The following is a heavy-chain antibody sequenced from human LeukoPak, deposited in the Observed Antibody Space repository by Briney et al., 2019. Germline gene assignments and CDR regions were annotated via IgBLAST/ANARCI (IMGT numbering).Heavy chain of an antibody. V-gene: IGHV1-69*05. CDR2: IIPIFGTA. CDR3: ARSYSDFWSGNVRYLLGY. D-gene: IGHD3-3*01. J-gene: IGHJ4*02. CDR1: GGTFSSYA. Sequence: SVKVSCKASGGTFSSYAISWVRQAPGQGLEWMGRIIPIFGTANYAQKFQGRVTITTDESTSTAYMELSSLRSEDTAVYYCARSYSDFWSGNVRYLLGYWGQGTLVTASS.